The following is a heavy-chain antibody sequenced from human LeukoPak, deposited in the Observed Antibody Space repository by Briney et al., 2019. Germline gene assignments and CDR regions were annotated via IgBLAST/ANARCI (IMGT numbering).Heavy chain of an antibody. J-gene: IGHJ3*02. Sequence: PGGSLRLSCVASGFTFSSYEMNWVRQAPGKGLEWVSYISSSGSTIYYADSVKGRFTISRDNAKNSLYLQMNSLRAEDTAVYYCARDERTIFGVNDKGAFDIWGQGTMVTVSS. CDR2: ISSSGSTI. CDR1: GFTFSSYE. V-gene: IGHV3-48*03. D-gene: IGHD3-3*01. CDR3: ARDERTIFGVNDKGAFDI.